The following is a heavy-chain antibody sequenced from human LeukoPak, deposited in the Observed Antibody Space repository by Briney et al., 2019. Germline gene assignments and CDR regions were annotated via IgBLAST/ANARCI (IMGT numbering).Heavy chain of an antibody. CDR3: ARGRYYSSSLNWFDP. D-gene: IGHD6-13*01. V-gene: IGHV1-2*02. CDR1: GYTFTGYY. J-gene: IGHJ5*02. CDR2: INPNSGDT. Sequence: GASVKVSCKASGYTFTGYYMHWVRQAPGQGLEWMGWINPNSGDTNYAQKFQGRVTMTRDTSISTSYMELSRLRSVDTAIYFCARGRYYSSSLNWFDPWGQGALVTVSS.